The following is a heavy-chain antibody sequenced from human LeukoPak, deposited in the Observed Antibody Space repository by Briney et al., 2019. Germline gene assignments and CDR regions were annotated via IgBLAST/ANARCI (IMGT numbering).Heavy chain of an antibody. CDR2: ISWNSGSI. V-gene: IGHV3-9*01. CDR3: AKDSYYDSSGYFDY. D-gene: IGHD3-22*01. Sequence: PGRSLRLSCAASGFTFDDYAMHWVRQAPGKGLEWVSGISWNSGSIGYADSVKGRFAISRDNAKSSLYLQMNSLRAEDTALYYCAKDSYYDSSGYFDYWGQGTLVTVSS. J-gene: IGHJ4*02. CDR1: GFTFDDYA.